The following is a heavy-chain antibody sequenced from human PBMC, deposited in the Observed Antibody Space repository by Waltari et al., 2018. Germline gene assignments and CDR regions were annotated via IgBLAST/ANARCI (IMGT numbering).Heavy chain of an antibody. CDR3: ARLPIAAAGDY. V-gene: IGHV4-39*01. Sequence: LQLQESGPGLVKPSETLSLTCTVSGCSLSSRRYYCGWIRQPPGKGLEWIGSIYYSGSTYYNPSLKSRVTISVDTSKNQFSLKLSSVTAADTAVYYCARLPIAAAGDYWGQGTLVTVSS. J-gene: IGHJ4*02. CDR1: GCSLSSRRYY. CDR2: IYYSGST. D-gene: IGHD6-13*01.